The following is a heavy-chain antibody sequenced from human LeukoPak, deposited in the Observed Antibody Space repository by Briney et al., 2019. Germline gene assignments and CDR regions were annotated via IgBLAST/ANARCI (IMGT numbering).Heavy chain of an antibody. CDR1: GDSVSNNDGG. CDR2: TYYSSKWYN. Sequence: SQSLSLTCAISGDSVSNNDGGWNWIRQSPSRGLEWLGRTYYSSKWYNDYAVSVKSRMTINPDTSKNRFSLKLTSVTAADTAVYYCARQTGSGLFILPGGQGTLVTVSS. D-gene: IGHD3/OR15-3a*01. V-gene: IGHV6-1*01. J-gene: IGHJ4*02. CDR3: ARQTGSGLFILP.